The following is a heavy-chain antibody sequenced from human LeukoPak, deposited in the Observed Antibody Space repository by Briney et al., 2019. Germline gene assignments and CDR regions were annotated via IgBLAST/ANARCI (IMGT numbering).Heavy chain of an antibody. D-gene: IGHD2-15*01. J-gene: IGHJ6*02. V-gene: IGHV3-21*04. CDR1: GFTFSRFP. CDR2: ISSSSSYI. CDR3: ARGGRWSRYYGMDV. Sequence: GGSLRLSCAASGFTFSRFPMHWVRQAPGKGLEWVSSISSSSSYIYYADSVKGRFTISRDNAKNSLYLQMNSLKTEDTAVYYCARGGRWSRYYGMDVWGQGTTVTVSS.